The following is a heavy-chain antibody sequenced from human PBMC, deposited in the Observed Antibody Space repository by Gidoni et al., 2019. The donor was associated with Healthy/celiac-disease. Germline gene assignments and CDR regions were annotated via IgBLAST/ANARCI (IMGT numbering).Heavy chain of an antibody. CDR1: GFTFSSDA. CDR2: IGGSGGST. J-gene: IGHJ3*02. CDR3: AKAQTSDYYDSSGHAFDI. V-gene: IGHV3-23*01. D-gene: IGHD3-22*01. Sequence: EVQLLESGGGLVQPGGSLRLSCAASGFTFSSDAMSWVRQAPGKGLEWVSAIGGSGGSTYYADSVKGRFTISRDNSKNTLYLQMNSLRAEDTAVYYCAKAQTSDYYDSSGHAFDIWGQGTMVTVSS.